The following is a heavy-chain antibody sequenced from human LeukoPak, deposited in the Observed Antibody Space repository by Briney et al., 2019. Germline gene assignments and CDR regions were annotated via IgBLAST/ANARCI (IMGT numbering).Heavy chain of an antibody. CDR1: GFTFDDYA. J-gene: IGHJ4*02. CDR2: ISWNSGSI. V-gene: IGHV3-9*03. CDR3: AKDSASSGGSSFDY. Sequence: GRSLRLSCAASGFTFDDYAMHWVRQAPGKGLEWVSGISWNSGSIGYADSVKGRFTISRDKAKNSLYLQMNSLRAEDMALYYCAKDSASSGGSSFDYWGQGTLVTVSS. D-gene: IGHD2-15*01.